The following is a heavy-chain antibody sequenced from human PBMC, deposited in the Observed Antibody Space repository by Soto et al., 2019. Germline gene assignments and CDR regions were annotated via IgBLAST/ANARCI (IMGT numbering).Heavy chain of an antibody. J-gene: IGHJ4*02. CDR2: IYPDDSDT. Sequence: EVQLVQSGAEVKKPGEFLKISCKGSGYSFTNYWIGWVRQMPGKGLEWMGIIYPDDSDTRYSPSFQGHVTLSADKSIDTAYLQWNSLEASDTAMYYCARLGGTSGPLLYWGQGTLVSVSS. CDR3: ARLGGTSGPLLY. V-gene: IGHV5-51*01. CDR1: GYSFTNYW. D-gene: IGHD6-25*01.